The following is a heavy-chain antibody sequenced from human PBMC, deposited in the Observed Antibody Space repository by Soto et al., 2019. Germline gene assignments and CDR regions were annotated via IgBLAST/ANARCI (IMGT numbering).Heavy chain of an antibody. CDR3: VRDWLYSGSYPTLFDY. CDR1: GFTFSSYA. J-gene: IGHJ4*02. Sequence: QVQLVESGGGVVQPGRSLRLSCAASGFTFSSYAMHWVRQAASKGLEWVAVIWYDGSNKYYADSVKGRFTISRDNSKNTLYLEMNSLRAEDTAVYYCVRDWLYSGSYPTLFDYWGQGTLVTVSS. V-gene: IGHV3-33*01. D-gene: IGHD1-26*01. CDR2: IWYDGSNK.